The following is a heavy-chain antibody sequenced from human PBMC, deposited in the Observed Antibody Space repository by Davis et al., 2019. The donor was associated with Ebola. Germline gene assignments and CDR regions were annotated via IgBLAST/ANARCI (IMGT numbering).Heavy chain of an antibody. J-gene: IGHJ4*02. V-gene: IGHV3-49*04. CDR2: IRSKAYGGKP. CDR1: GFTFGDYA. D-gene: IGHD2-15*01. Sequence: GESLKISCRVSGFTFGDYAINWVRQAPGKGLEWVGFIRSKAYGGKPAYAASVKGRFTISRDDSKSIAYLQMNSLKTEDTAVYYCTPDRILDYWGQGTLVTVSS. CDR3: TPDRILDY.